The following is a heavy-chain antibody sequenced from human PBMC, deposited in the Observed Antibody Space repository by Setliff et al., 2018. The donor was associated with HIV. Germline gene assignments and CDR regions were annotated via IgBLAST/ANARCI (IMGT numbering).Heavy chain of an antibody. CDR1: GYTFTSYA. D-gene: IGHD3-16*01. CDR3: ARDWNYVVDV. V-gene: IGHV1-18*01. J-gene: IGHJ6*04. Sequence: GASVKVSCKASGYTFTSYAINWVRQATGQGLEWMGWISAYNGNTNYAQKLQGRVTMTTDTSTTTAYMELSSLRSDDTAVYYCARDWNYVVDVWGKGTTVTVSS. CDR2: ISAYNGNT.